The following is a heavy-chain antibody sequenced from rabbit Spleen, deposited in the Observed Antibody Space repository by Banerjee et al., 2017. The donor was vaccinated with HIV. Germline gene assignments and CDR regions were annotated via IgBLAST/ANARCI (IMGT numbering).Heavy chain of an antibody. CDR3: AREDVGGSVSL. J-gene: IGHJ4*01. Sequence: GITNYANSVKGRFTISSDNAQNTVDLQMNSLTAADTATYFCAREDVGGSVSLWGPGTLVTVS. D-gene: IGHD1-1*01. CDR2: GIT. V-gene: IGHV1S8*01.